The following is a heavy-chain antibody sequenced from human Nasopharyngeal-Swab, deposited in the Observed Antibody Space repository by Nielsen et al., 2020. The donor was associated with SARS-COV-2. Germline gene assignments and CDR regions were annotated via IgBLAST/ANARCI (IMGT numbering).Heavy chain of an antibody. D-gene: IGHD3-22*01. V-gene: IGHV3-30*18. CDR2: ISYDGSNK. Sequence: GESLKISCAASGFTFSSYGMHWVRQAPGKGLEWVAVISYDGSNKYYADSVKGRFTISRDNSKNTLYLQMNSLRAEDTAVYYCAKDRITMIVEVPDYWGQGTLVTVSS. CDR3: AKDRITMIVEVPDY. CDR1: GFTFSSYG. J-gene: IGHJ4*02.